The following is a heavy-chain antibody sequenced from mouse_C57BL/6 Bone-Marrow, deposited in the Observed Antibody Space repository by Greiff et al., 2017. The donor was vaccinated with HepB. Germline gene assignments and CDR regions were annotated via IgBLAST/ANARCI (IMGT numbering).Heavy chain of an antibody. V-gene: IGHV1-64*01. J-gene: IGHJ3*01. CDR1: GYTFTSYW. CDR2: IHPNSGST. CDR3: ARENWDVRFAY. D-gene: IGHD4-1*01. Sequence: QVQLQQPGAELVKPGASVKLSCKASGYTFTSYWMHWVKQSPGQGLEWIGMIHPNSGSTNYNEKFKSKATLTVDKSSSTAYMQLSSLTSEDSAVYYCARENWDVRFAYWGQGTLVTVSA.